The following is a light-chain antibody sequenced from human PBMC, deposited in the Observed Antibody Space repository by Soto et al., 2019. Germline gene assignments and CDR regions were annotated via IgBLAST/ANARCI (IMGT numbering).Light chain of an antibody. CDR1: HSIFNW. J-gene: IGKJ1*01. Sequence: DIQMTQSPSNLSSSVGDRVTITCRASHSIFNWLAWYQQKPGKAPKLLIYDASSLESGVPSRFSGSGSGTEFTLTISSLQPDDFATYYCQQYNSYSSTFGHGTKVDIK. CDR3: QQYNSYSST. V-gene: IGKV1-5*01. CDR2: DAS.